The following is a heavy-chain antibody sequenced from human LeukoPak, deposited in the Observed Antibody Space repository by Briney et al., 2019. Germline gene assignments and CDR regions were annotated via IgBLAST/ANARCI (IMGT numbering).Heavy chain of an antibody. CDR3: ARLYDCWSGNNRFDP. CDR2: IYPGDADT. CDR1: GYNFTSFC. Sequence: GESPKTPCWGSGYNFTSFCIAWVRPIPGQGPGWIGIIYPGDADTRYSPTIQGQVTISADKSISTTYLQWSSLKASDTAMYDCARLYDCWSGNNRFDPWGQGTLVTVSS. V-gene: IGHV5-51*01. D-gene: IGHD3-3*01. J-gene: IGHJ5*02.